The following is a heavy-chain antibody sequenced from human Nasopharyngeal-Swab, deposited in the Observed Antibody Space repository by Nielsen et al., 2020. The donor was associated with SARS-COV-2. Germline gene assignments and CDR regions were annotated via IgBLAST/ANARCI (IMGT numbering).Heavy chain of an antibody. J-gene: IGHJ4*02. CDR1: GYTFTSYC. V-gene: IGHV5-51*01. Sequence: GESLKISCKTSGYTFTSYCIVWVRQRPGKGLEWMGIIYPGDSDTRYTPSFQGQVTISADKSISTAYLQWSSLKASDIAMYYCARIPSTLPDYWGQGTLVTVSS. CDR3: ARIPSTLPDY. CDR2: IYPGDSDT. D-gene: IGHD5/OR15-5a*01.